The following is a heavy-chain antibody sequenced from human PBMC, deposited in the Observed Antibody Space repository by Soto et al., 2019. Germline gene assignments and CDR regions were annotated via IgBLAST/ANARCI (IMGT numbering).Heavy chain of an antibody. V-gene: IGHV1-18*01. CDR3: ARGGYGSGSYYNVWELAY. CDR2: ISAYNGNT. J-gene: IGHJ4*02. CDR1: GGTFSSYA. Sequence: QVQLVQSGAEVKKPGSSVKVSCKASGGTFSSYAISWVRQAPGQGLEWMGWISAYNGNTNYAQKLQGRVTMTTDTSTSTAYMELRSLRSDDTAVYYCARGGYGSGSYYNVWELAYWGQGTLVTVSS. D-gene: IGHD3-10*01.